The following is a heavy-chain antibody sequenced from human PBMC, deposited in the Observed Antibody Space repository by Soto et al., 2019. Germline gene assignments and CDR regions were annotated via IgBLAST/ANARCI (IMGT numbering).Heavy chain of an antibody. CDR1: GGSFCGFY. CDR2: INHSGST. Sequence: SETLSLTCAVSGGSFCGFYWSWIRQPPGKGLEWIGEINHSGSTNYNPSLKSRVTMSVDTPKNQFSLRLSSVTTADTAVYYCAGLRGYAGSPIDYWGQGTLVTVSS. V-gene: IGHV4-34*01. J-gene: IGHJ4*02. CDR3: AGLRGYAGSPIDY. D-gene: IGHD2-15*01.